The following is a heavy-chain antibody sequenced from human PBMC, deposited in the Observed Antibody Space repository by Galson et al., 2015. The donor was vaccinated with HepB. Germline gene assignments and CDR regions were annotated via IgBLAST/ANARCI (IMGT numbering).Heavy chain of an antibody. D-gene: IGHD6-13*01. CDR1: GYTFTSYA. CDR2: INTNTGNP. Sequence: SVKVSCKASGYTFTSYAMNWVRQAPGQGLEWMGWINTNTGNPTYAQGFTGRFVFSLDTSVSTAYLQISSLKAEDTAVYYCARDPLHRAAAAGTFDYWGQGTLVTVSS. CDR3: ARDPLHRAAAAGTFDY. V-gene: IGHV7-4-1*02. J-gene: IGHJ4*02.